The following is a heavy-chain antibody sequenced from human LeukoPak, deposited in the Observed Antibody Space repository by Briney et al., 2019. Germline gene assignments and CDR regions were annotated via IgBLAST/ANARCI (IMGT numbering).Heavy chain of an antibody. Sequence: GGSLRLSCVASGFTFSSYSVNWVRQAPGKGLEWISYISSGSTSIFYADSVKGRFTISRDNAKNSLYLQMNSLRAEDTAVYYCAGPPDYGDYGIDAFDIWGQGTMVTVSS. V-gene: IGHV3-48*01. J-gene: IGHJ3*02. CDR2: ISSGSTSI. D-gene: IGHD4-17*01. CDR1: GFTFSSYS. CDR3: AGPPDYGDYGIDAFDI.